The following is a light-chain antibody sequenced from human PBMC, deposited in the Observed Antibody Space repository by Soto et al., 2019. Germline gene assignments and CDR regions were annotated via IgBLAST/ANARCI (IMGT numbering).Light chain of an antibody. CDR1: SSDVGGYNY. CDR3: CSYTTSNTRQIV. J-gene: IGLJ1*01. CDR2: DVS. V-gene: IGLV2-14*03. Sequence: VLTQPASVSGSPGQSVTISCTGTSSDVGGYNYVSWYQHHPGKAPKLMIYDVSNRPSGVSNRFSGSKSGNTASLTISGLQPEDEADYYCCSYTTSNTRQIVFGTGTKVTVL.